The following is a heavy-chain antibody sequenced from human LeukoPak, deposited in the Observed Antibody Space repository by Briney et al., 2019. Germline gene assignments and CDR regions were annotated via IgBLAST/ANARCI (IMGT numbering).Heavy chain of an antibody. V-gene: IGHV4-61*02. Sequence: SQTLSLTCTVSGGSISSGSYYWSWIRQPPGKGLEWIGRIYTSGSTNYNPSLKSRVTISVDTSKNQFSLKLSSVTAADTAVYYCARDIAEHYDFWSGPTPKGNWFDPWGQGTLVTVSS. J-gene: IGHJ5*02. D-gene: IGHD3-3*01. CDR1: GGSISSGSYY. CDR2: IYTSGST. CDR3: ARDIAEHYDFWSGPTPKGNWFDP.